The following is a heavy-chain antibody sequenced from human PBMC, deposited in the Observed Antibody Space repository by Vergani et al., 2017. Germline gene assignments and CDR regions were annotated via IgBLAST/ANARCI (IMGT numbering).Heavy chain of an antibody. D-gene: IGHD2-2*01. Sequence: QVQLVESGGGVVQPGRSLRLSCAASGFTFSSYGMHWVRQAPGKGLEWVAVIWYDGSNKYYADSVKGRFTISRDNSKNTLYLQMNSLRAEDTAVYYCARESFPYCSSTSCQYYYYGMDVWGQGP. CDR2: IWYDGSNK. CDR1: GFTFSSYG. CDR3: ARESFPYCSSTSCQYYYYGMDV. J-gene: IGHJ6*02. V-gene: IGHV3-33*01.